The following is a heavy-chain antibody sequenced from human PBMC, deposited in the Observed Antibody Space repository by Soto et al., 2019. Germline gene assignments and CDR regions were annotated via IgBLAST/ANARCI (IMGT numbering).Heavy chain of an antibody. J-gene: IGHJ4*02. CDR1: GFTVSNNY. V-gene: IGHV3-66*01. CDR3: ARGGDSPRY. Sequence: EVQLVESGGGLVQPGGSLRLSCAASGFTVSNNYVSWVRQAPGKGLEWVSVIYSGGSTYYTDSVKGRFTISRDSSKNTLDLQMNSLRAEDTAVDYCARGGDSPRYWGQGTLVTVSS. D-gene: IGHD6-13*01. CDR2: IYSGGST.